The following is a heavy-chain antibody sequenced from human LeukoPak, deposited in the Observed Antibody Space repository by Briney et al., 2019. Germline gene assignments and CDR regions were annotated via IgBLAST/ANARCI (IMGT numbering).Heavy chain of an antibody. CDR3: ATAESGYSSSWYRVIWYFDL. CDR1: GYTLTSYY. CDR2: INPSGGST. V-gene: IGHV1-46*01. J-gene: IGHJ2*01. D-gene: IGHD6-13*01. Sequence: GASVKVSCKASGYTLTSYYMHWVRQAPGHGLEWMGIINPSGGSTYYAQKFQGRVTMTEDTSTDTAYMELSSLRSEDTAVYYCATAESGYSSSWYRVIWYFDLWGRGTLVTVSS.